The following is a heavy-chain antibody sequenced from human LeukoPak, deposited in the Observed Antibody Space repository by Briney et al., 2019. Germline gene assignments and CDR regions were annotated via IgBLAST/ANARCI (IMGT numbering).Heavy chain of an antibody. Sequence: SETLSLTCAVSGDSISSNNWWSWVRQPPGKGLEWIGEIYHSGSTNYNPSLKSRVTISVDKSKNQFSLKLSSVTAADTAVYYCARVPACWGGDCYYYYYGLDVWGQGTTVTVSS. V-gene: IGHV4-4*02. CDR3: ARVPACWGGDCYYYYYGLDV. J-gene: IGHJ6*02. CDR2: IYHSGST. D-gene: IGHD2-21*02. CDR1: GDSISSNNW.